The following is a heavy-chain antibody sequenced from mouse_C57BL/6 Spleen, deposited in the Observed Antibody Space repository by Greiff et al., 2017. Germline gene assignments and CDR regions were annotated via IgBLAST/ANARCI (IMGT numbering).Heavy chain of an antibody. J-gene: IGHJ3*01. CDR3: AGSYYSFSWFAY. CDR1: GYTFTSYW. Sequence: QVQLQQPGAELVKPGASVKLSCKASGYTFTSYWMQWVKQRPGQGLEWIGEIDPSDSHTNYNQKFKGKATLTVDKSSSTAYMQLRSLTSEDSAVYDCAGSYYSFSWFAYWGQGTLVTVSA. CDR2: IDPSDSHT. V-gene: IGHV1-50*01. D-gene: IGHD2-1*01.